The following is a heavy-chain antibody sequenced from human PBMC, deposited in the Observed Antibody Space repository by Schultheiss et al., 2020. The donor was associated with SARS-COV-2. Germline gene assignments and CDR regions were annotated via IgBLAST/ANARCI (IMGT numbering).Heavy chain of an antibody. CDR1: GFTFSSYG. CDR3: AREEFPGYSYGYGDY. V-gene: IGHV3-33*08. D-gene: IGHD5-18*01. CDR2: IWYDGSNK. J-gene: IGHJ4*02. Sequence: GESLKISCAASGFTFSSYGMHWVRQAPGKGLEWVAVIWYDGSNKYYADSVKGRFTISRDNSKNTLYLQMNSLRAEDTAVYYCAREEFPGYSYGYGDYWGQGTLVTVSS.